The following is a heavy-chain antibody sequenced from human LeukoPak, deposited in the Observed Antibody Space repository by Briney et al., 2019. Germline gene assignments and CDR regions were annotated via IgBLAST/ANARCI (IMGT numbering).Heavy chain of an antibody. CDR3: ASSPSTVTYHYMDV. D-gene: IGHD4-17*01. V-gene: IGHV3-21*01. J-gene: IGHJ6*03. Sequence: GGSLRLSCAASGFTFSSYSMNWVRQAPGKGLEWVSSISSSSSYIYYADSVKGRFTISRDNAKNSLYLQMNSLRAEDTAVYYCASSPSTVTYHYMDVWGKGTTVTVSS. CDR1: GFTFSSYS. CDR2: ISSSSSYI.